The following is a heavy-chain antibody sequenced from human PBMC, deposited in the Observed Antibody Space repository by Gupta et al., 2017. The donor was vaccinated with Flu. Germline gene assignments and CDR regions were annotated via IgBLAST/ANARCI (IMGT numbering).Heavy chain of an antibody. CDR3: TRSDYGIPFDS. CDR1: GFSFDDYA. D-gene: IGHD4-17*01. CDR2: ISWNSGKI. Sequence: EVKLVESGGGLVKPGRSLRLSCATSGFSFDDYAMHWVRQAPGKGLEWVSAISWNSGKIGYADSVKGRFTISRDNAKNSLFLQMNSLRVEDTALYYCTRSDYGIPFDSWGQGTLVTVSS. J-gene: IGHJ4*02. V-gene: IGHV3-9*01.